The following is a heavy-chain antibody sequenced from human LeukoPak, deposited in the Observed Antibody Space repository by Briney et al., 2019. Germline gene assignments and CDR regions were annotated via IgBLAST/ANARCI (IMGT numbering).Heavy chain of an antibody. Sequence: PGGSLRLSCAASGFSLSKVWMSWVRQAPGKGLEWVGHIKTKTDGGTTEYAAPVRGRFTISRDDSEDTLYLQMNSLKTEDTAVCYCTTVDYGDLTPAASSDYWGQGTLVTVSS. CDR2: IKTKTDGGTT. J-gene: IGHJ4*02. CDR3: TTVDYGDLTPAASSDY. V-gene: IGHV3-15*01. D-gene: IGHD4-17*01. CDR1: GFSLSKVW.